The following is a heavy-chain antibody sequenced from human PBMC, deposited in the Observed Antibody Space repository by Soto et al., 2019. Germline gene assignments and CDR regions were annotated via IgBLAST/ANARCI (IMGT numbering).Heavy chain of an antibody. CDR1: GFTFNTFA. CDR2: ISYDGSTK. CDR3: AKDDGVVTSCRIDY. V-gene: IGHV3-30*18. J-gene: IGHJ4*02. D-gene: IGHD2-21*02. Sequence: QVQLVESGGGVVQPGGSLRLSCAASGFTFNTFAMHWVRQAPGKGLQWLGVISYDGSTKYYADSVKGRFAISRENSKKTVYLQMNGLRTEDKAVYYCAKDDGVVTSCRIDYWSTGILVDVSP.